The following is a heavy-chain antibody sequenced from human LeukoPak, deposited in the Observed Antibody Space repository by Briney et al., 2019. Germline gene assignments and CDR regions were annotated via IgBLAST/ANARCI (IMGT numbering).Heavy chain of an antibody. V-gene: IGHV3-53*01. Sequence: GGSLRLSCAASGFTVSSNYMSWVRQAPGKGLEWVSVIYSGGSTYYADSVKGRFTISRDNSKNTLYLQMNSLRAEDTAVYYCASDRYYYDSSGYYSHYWYFDLWGRGTLVTVSS. CDR1: GFTVSSNY. J-gene: IGHJ2*01. CDR3: ASDRYYYDSSGYYSHYWYFDL. CDR2: IYSGGST. D-gene: IGHD3-22*01.